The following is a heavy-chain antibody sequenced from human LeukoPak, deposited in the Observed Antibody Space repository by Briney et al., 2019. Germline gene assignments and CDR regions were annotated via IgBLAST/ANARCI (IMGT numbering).Heavy chain of an antibody. CDR3: ARGLAGGESGVPSFPVVY. CDR2: IYYSGST. CDR1: GGSISSGDYY. Sequence: SETLSLTCTVSGGSISSGDYYWSWIRQPPGKGLEWIGYIYYSGSTYYNPSLKSRVTISVDTSKNQFSLKLSSVTAADTAVYYCARGLAGGESGVPSFPVVYWGQGTLVTVSS. J-gene: IGHJ4*02. V-gene: IGHV4-30-4*01. D-gene: IGHD1-26*01.